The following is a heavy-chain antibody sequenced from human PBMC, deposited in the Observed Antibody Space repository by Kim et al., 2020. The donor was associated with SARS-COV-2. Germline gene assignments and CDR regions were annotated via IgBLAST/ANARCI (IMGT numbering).Heavy chain of an antibody. J-gene: IGHJ5*02. CDR3: ARAAAGFWFDP. Sequence: ATSAMKCQGRVTITADESTSTDYMELSSLRSEDTAVYYCARAAAGFWFDPWGQGTLVTVSS. V-gene: IGHV1-69*01. D-gene: IGHD6-13*01. CDR2: A.